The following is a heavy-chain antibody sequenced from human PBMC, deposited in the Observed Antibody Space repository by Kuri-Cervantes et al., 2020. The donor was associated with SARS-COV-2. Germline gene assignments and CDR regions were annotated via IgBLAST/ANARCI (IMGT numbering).Heavy chain of an antibody. J-gene: IGHJ4*02. CDR1: GFTFSNAW. CDR3: TTAPDYGDYVGPDY. V-gene: IGHV3-15*07. CDR2: IKSKTDGGTT. Sequence: GESLKISCAASGFTFSNAWMNWVRQAPGKGLEWVGRIKSKTDGGTTDYAAPMKGRFTISRDDSKNTLYLQMNSLKTEDTAVYYCTTAPDYGDYVGPDYWGQETLVTVSS. D-gene: IGHD4-17*01.